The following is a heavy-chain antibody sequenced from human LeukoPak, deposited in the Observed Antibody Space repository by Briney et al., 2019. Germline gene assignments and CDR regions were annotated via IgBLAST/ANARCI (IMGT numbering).Heavy chain of an antibody. CDR1: GFTFRTYD. D-gene: IGHD6-19*01. Sequence: GGSLRLSCAASGFTFRTYDMNWVRQAPGKGLEWVSVISGSADSTYYADSVKGRFTISSDNSKNTLYLQMNSLRAEDTAVYYCAKTGWDQIHWGQGTLVTVSS. J-gene: IGHJ4*02. CDR3: AKTGWDQIH. V-gene: IGHV3-23*01. CDR2: ISGSADST.